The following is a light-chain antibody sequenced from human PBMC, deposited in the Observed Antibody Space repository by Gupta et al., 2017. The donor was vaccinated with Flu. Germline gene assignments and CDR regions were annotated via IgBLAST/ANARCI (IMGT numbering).Light chain of an antibody. J-gene: IGLJ3*02. V-gene: IGLV1-47*01. CDR1: SSNIGSNY. CDR2: RNN. CDR3: AAWDDSLSGQV. Sequence: RVTISCSGSSSNIGSNYVNWYQQLPGTAPKLLIYRNNQRPSGGPDRFSGSKSGTSASLAISGLRSEDEADYYCAAWDDSLSGQVFGGGTKLTVV.